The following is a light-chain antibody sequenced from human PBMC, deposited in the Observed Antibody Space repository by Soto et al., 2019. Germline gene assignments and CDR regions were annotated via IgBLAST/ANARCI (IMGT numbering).Light chain of an antibody. Sequence: EIVMTQSPATLSVSPGARVPLSCRARQSVSSYLAWYQQNPGQPPRLLIYDASTRATGIPARFSGSGSGTEFTLTVTSLQSEDFAIYYCHQYNTWPFFTFGPGTKVDIK. CDR1: QSVSSY. J-gene: IGKJ3*01. V-gene: IGKV3-15*01. CDR2: DAS. CDR3: HQYNTWPFFT.